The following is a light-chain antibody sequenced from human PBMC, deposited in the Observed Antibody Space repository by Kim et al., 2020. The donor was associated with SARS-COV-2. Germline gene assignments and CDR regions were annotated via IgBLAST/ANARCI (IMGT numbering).Light chain of an antibody. V-gene: IGKV1-27*01. CDR1: QDVSNF. CDR2: AAS. CDR3: QRYNDAPYT. J-gene: IGKJ2*01. Sequence: DIQMTQSPSSLSASVGDRVTITCRASQDVSNFLTWYQQKPGKVPELLIYAASTLQSGVPSRFSGSGFGTDFTLTISSLQPEDVATYYCQRYNDAPYTFGQGTKLEI.